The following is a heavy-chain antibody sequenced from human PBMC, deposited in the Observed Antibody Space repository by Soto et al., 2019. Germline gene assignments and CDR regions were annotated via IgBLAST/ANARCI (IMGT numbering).Heavy chain of an antibody. D-gene: IGHD3-9*01. Sequence: GGSLRLSCAASGFTFSSYAMSWVRQAPGKGLEWVSAISGSGGSTYYADSVKGRFTISRDNSKNTLYLQMNSLRAEDTAVYYCAKVFSSFYYQISRLVKTSFDYWGQGTLVPVSS. CDR3: AKVFSSFYYQISRLVKTSFDY. CDR2: ISGSGGST. V-gene: IGHV3-23*01. CDR1: GFTFSSYA. J-gene: IGHJ4*02.